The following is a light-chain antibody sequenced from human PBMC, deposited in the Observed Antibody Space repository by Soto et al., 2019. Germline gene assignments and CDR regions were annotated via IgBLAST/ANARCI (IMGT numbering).Light chain of an antibody. CDR1: QSISSW. J-gene: IGKJ3*01. Sequence: DIQMTQSTSTLSASVGDRVTITCRASQSISSWLAWYQQKPGKAPKLLIYDASSLESGVPSRFSGSGSGTEFTLTISSLQPEDIATYFCHQYDKCPQTFGPGTKVDIK. CDR3: HQYDKCPQT. CDR2: DAS. V-gene: IGKV1-5*01.